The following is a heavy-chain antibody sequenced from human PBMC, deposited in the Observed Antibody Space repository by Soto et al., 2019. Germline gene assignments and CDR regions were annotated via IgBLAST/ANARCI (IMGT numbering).Heavy chain of an antibody. V-gene: IGHV3-23*01. CDR1: GFIFSNYA. D-gene: IGHD6-19*01. Sequence: EVQLLESGGDLVQPGGSLRLSCAASGFIFSNYAMTWVRQAPGKGPEWVSTFTSGGSTYYRDTVKGRFTISRDNSKNTLYPRMNSLRAEDTAVYYCARTDKYNSQSSGWANRFDYWGQGTLVTVSS. J-gene: IGHJ4*02. CDR2: FTSGGST. CDR3: ARTDKYNSQSSGWANRFDY.